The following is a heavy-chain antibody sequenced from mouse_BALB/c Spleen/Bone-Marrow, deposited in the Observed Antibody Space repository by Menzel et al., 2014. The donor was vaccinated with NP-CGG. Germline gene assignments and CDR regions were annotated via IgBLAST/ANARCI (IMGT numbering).Heavy chain of an antibody. J-gene: IGHJ2*01. D-gene: IGHD1-1*01. V-gene: IGHV5-17*02. CDR2: ISSGSSTI. CDR1: GFTFSSFG. CDR3: VRSGSSSGYFDY. Sequence: EVKLVESGGGLVQPGGSRKLSCAASGFTFSSFGTHWVRQAPEKGLEWVAYISSGSSTIYYGDTVMGRFTISRDNPKNTLILQMTSLRSEDTAAYYCVRSGSSSGYFDYWGQGTTLTVSS.